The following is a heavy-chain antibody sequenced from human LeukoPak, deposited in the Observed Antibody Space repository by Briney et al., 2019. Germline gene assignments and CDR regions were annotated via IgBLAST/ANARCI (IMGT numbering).Heavy chain of an antibody. CDR3: ARPRQGDAFDI. J-gene: IGHJ3*02. Sequence: GGSLRLSCAASGFTVSSNYMTWVRQAPGKGLEWVSVIYSGGSTYYADSVKGRFTLSRDNSKNTLYLQMNSLRAEDTAVYYCARPRQGDAFDIWGQGTMVTVSS. V-gene: IGHV3-66*01. CDR1: GFTVSSNY. CDR2: IYSGGST.